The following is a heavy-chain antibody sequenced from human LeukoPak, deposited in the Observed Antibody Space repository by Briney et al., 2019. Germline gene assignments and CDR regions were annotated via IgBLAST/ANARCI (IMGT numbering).Heavy chain of an antibody. Sequence: ASVKVSCKASGYTFTSYGTSWVRQAPGQGLEWMGWISAYNGNTNYAQKLQGRVTMTTDTSTSTAYMELRSLRSDDTAVYYCARTPIVVVITTFIGAFDIWGQGTMVTVSS. CDR3: ARTPIVVVITTFIGAFDI. J-gene: IGHJ3*02. CDR2: ISAYNGNT. D-gene: IGHD3-22*01. V-gene: IGHV1-18*01. CDR1: GYTFTSYG.